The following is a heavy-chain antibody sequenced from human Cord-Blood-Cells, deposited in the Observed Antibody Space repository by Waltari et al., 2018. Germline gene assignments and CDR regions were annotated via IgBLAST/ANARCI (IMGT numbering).Heavy chain of an antibody. Sequence: QVQLVQSGAEVKKPGSSVKVSCKASGGTFSSYAISWVRQAPGQGLEWMGGIIPIFGTANDAQKFQGSVTITADESTSTAYMELSSLRSEDTAVYYCARDLDEDGSGSLAPFQHWGQGTLVTVSS. CDR2: IIPIFGTA. CDR1: GGTFSSYA. V-gene: IGHV1-69*01. J-gene: IGHJ1*01. CDR3: ARDLDEDGSGSLAPFQH. D-gene: IGHD3-10*01.